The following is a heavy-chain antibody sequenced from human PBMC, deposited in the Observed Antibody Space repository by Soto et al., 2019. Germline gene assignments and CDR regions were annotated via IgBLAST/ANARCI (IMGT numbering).Heavy chain of an antibody. D-gene: IGHD3-3*01. J-gene: IGHJ5*02. Sequence: SETLSLTCAVYGGSFSGYYWSWIRQPPGKGLEWIGEINHSGSTNYNPSLKSRVTISVDTSKNQFSLKLSSVTAADTAVYYCARVNGRITIFGVVILRFNWFDPWGHGTLVTVSS. CDR3: ARVNGRITIFGVVILRFNWFDP. CDR2: INHSGST. V-gene: IGHV4-34*01. CDR1: GGSFSGYY.